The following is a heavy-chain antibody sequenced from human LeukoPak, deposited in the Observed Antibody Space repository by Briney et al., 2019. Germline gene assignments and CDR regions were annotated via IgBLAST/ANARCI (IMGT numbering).Heavy chain of an antibody. D-gene: IGHD2-2*01. Sequence: PGGSLRLSCAASGFTLSTYWMHWVRQAPGKGLVWVSRINPDGSTTTYADSVEGRFTISRDNAKNTLYLQMSSLRAEDTAVYYCARVGVGMYHFDHWGQGTLATVSS. J-gene: IGHJ4*02. CDR3: ARVGVGMYHFDH. CDR1: GFTLSTYW. CDR2: INPDGSTT. V-gene: IGHV3-74*01.